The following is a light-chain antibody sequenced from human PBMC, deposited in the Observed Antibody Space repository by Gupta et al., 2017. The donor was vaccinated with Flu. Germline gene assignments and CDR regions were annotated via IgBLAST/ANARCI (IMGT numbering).Light chain of an antibody. CDR1: QNISTY. V-gene: IGKV1-39*01. Sequence: PSSLSASVGDRVTIGCRASQNISTYLNWYHQKPGKAPKLLIYATSTVGGGVPSRFSGSGSGTEFTLTISSLQPEDFATYYCQQTFSTPYTFGQGTKLEIK. CDR3: QQTFSTPYT. J-gene: IGKJ2*01. CDR2: ATS.